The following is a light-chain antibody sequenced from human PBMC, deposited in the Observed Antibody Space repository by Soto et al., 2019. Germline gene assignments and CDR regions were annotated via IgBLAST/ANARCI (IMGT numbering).Light chain of an antibody. CDR2: DAS. Sequence: DIQMTQSPSTLSASVGERVTITCRASQSISSWLAWYQQKPGRAPKVLIFDASSSESGVPSRFSGSGSATEFTLTISSLQPDDFATYYCQQYTTYPWAFGQGTKV. CDR1: QSISSW. CDR3: QQYTTYPWA. V-gene: IGKV1-5*01. J-gene: IGKJ1*01.